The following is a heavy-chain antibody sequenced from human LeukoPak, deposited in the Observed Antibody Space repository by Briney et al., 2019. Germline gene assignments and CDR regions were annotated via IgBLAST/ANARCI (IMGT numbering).Heavy chain of an antibody. V-gene: IGHV4-31*03. CDR2: IYYSGST. J-gene: IGHJ6*02. CDR3: ARDCGGSCYSIIYYYYGMDV. D-gene: IGHD2-15*01. CDR1: GGSISSGGYY. Sequence: SETLSLTCTVSGGSISSGGYYWSWIRQHPGKGLEWIGYIYYSGSTYYNPSLKSRVTISVDTSKNQFSLKLSSVTAADTAVYYCARDCGGSCYSIIYYYYGMDVWGQGTTVTVSS.